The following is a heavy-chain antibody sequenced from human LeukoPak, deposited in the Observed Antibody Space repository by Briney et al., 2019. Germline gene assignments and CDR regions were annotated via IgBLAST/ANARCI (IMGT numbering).Heavy chain of an antibody. CDR1: GFTFGSYG. D-gene: IGHD6-19*01. CDR2: ISYDGSNK. V-gene: IGHV3-30*18. Sequence: PGRSLRLSCAASGFTFGSYGMHWVRQAPGKGLEWVAVISYDGSNKYYADSVKGRFTISRDNSKNTLYPQMNSLRAEDTAVYYCAKDEPRAVAGTGIDYWGQGILVTVSS. CDR3: AKDEPRAVAGTGIDY. J-gene: IGHJ4*02.